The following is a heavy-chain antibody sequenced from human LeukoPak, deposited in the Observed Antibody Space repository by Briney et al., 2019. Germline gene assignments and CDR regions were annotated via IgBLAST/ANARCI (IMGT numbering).Heavy chain of an antibody. J-gene: IGHJ1*01. CDR2: ISTSGYTI. CDR3: ASQDFHGDYKPAFFHH. Sequence: GGSLRLSCAASGFTFSNAWMTWLRQAPGKGLEWLAYISTSGYTIYYADSVKGRLTISRDNAKSSLYLQMSSLRADDTALYFCASQDFHGDYKPAFFHHWGQGTLVTVSS. D-gene: IGHD4-17*01. CDR1: GFTFSNAW. V-gene: IGHV3-48*03.